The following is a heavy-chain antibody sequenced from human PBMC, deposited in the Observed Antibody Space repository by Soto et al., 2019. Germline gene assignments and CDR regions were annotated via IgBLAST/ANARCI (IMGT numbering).Heavy chain of an antibody. V-gene: IGHV1-46*01. CDR3: ARGLAAGDY. J-gene: IGHJ4*02. CDR1: GFTVSSNY. Sequence: PGGSLRLSCAASGFTVSSNYMSWVRQAPGQGLEWMAIINPNGGSTNYAQEFQGRVTLARDTFTNTVYMELSSLRSEDTDIYYCARGLAAGDYWGQGTLVTVSS. D-gene: IGHD6-13*01. CDR2: INPNGGST.